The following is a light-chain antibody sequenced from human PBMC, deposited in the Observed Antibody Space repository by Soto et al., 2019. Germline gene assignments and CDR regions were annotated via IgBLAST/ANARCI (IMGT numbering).Light chain of an antibody. CDR2: KAS. CDR1: QSISSW. V-gene: IGKV1-5*03. Sequence: DIQMTQAPSTLSASVGDRVTITCRASQSISSWLAWYQQNPGKAPKLLIYKASSLESGVPSRFSGSGSGTEFPLTISSLQPDDFATYYCRQYNSSPTFGQGTKVEIK. CDR3: RQYNSSPT. J-gene: IGKJ1*01.